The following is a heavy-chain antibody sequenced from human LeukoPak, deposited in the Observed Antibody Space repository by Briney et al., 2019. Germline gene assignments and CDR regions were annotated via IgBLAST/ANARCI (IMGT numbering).Heavy chain of an antibody. J-gene: IGHJ3*02. Sequence: PSETLSLTCTVSGGSISSSSYYWGWLRQPPGKGLEWIGSIYYSRSTYYNPSLKSRVTISVDTSKNQFSLKLSSVTAADTAVYYCARVVMAYCGGDCPHDAFDIWGQGTMVTVSS. CDR2: IYYSRST. CDR3: ARVVMAYCGGDCPHDAFDI. V-gene: IGHV4-39*01. CDR1: GGSISSSSYY. D-gene: IGHD2-21*02.